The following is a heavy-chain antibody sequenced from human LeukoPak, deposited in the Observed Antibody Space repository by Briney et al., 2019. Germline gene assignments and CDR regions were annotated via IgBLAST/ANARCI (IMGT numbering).Heavy chain of an antibody. V-gene: IGHV3-7*01. CDR3: ASLYDYGGNSDFDY. D-gene: IGHD4-23*01. CDR1: GFAFSVYW. Sequence: GGSLRLSCAASGFAFSVYWMSWVRQAPGKGLKWVANIKQDGSEKYYVDSVKGRFTISRDNARNSLYLQMNSLRAEDTAVYYCASLYDYGGNSDFDYWGQGTLVAVSS. J-gene: IGHJ4*02. CDR2: IKQDGSEK.